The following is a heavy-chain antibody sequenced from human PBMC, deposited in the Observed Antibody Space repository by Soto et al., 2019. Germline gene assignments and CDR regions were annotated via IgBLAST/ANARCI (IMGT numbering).Heavy chain of an antibody. V-gene: IGHV4-59*08. Sequence: XXTLSLTCTVSGGSISRYYWSWIRQPPGXXXXXXXXXYXXXSTXXKKXXXXXXXIXXXKXXXQLYMKMRSVTAEETAVYYCARRYGSCFDYWGQGTLVNVSS. J-gene: IGHJ4*02. CDR1: GGSISRYY. D-gene: IGHD5-18*01. CDR3: ARRYGSCFDY. CDR2: XYXXXST.